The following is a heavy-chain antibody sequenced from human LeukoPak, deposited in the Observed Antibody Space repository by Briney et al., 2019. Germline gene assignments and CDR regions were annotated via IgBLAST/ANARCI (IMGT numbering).Heavy chain of an antibody. CDR2: IYTSGST. CDR1: GGSISSYY. D-gene: IGHD3-3*01. V-gene: IGHV4-4*07. CDR3: ARGGGGNYDFWSGYSYYYYYMDV. Sequence: PSETLSLTCTVSGGSISSYYWSWLRQPAGKGLEWIGRIYTSGSTNYNPSLKSRVTMSVDTSKNQFSLKLSSVTAADTAVYYCARGGGGNYDFWSGYSYYYYYMDVWGKGTTVTVSS. J-gene: IGHJ6*03.